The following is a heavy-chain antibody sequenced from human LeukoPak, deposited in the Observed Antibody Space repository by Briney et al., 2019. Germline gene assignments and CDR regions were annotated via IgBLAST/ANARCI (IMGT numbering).Heavy chain of an antibody. J-gene: IGHJ4*02. CDR2: IRYDGSNK. Sequence: GGSLRLSCAASGFTFSSYDIHWVRQAPGKGLEWVAFIRYDGSNKYYADSVRGRFTISRDNSKNTLYLQMNSLRAEDTAVYFCAKDMADDSSGSIDYWGQGALVTVSS. D-gene: IGHD3-22*01. V-gene: IGHV3-30*02. CDR1: GFTFSSYD. CDR3: AKDMADDSSGSIDY.